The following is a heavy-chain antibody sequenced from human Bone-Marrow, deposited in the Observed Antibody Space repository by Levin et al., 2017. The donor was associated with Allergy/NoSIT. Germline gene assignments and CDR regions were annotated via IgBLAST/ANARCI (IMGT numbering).Heavy chain of an antibody. D-gene: IGHD1-26*01. Sequence: GESLKISCAASVFSFSTFAMHWVRPAPGKGLGWVGVISYDGIDKYYTDSVKGRFTISRDNSKNTLYLQMSGLTAEATAVYYCAKESPLGNAFDIWGQGTVVTVSS. CDR1: VFSFSTFA. V-gene: IGHV3-30*18. J-gene: IGHJ3*02. CDR3: AKESPLGNAFDI. CDR2: ISYDGIDK.